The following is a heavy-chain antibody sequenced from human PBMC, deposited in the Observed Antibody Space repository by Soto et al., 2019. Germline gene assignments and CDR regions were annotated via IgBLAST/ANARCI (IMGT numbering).Heavy chain of an antibody. Sequence: SETLSLTCPVSGGSISSGGYYWSRIRQHPGKGLEWIGYIYYSGSTYYNPSLKSRVTISVDTSKNQFSLKLSSVTAADTAVYYCASSSLGYCTNGVCYAFDYWGQGTLVTVSS. D-gene: IGHD2-8*01. J-gene: IGHJ4*02. V-gene: IGHV4-31*03. CDR1: GGSISSGGYY. CDR3: ASSSLGYCTNGVCYAFDY. CDR2: IYYSGST.